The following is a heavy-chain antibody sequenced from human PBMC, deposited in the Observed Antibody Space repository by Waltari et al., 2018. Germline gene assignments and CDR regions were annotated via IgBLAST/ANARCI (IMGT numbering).Heavy chain of an antibody. D-gene: IGHD2-21*02. J-gene: IGHJ5*02. CDR3: ARHQDWVVVSATWFDP. V-gene: IGHV4-39*01. CDR1: GGSISSTNYY. CDR2: IYYSGNT. Sequence: QLRLQESGPGLVKPSDTLSLTCTVSGGSISSTNYYWGWISQPPGKGLEWIGSIYYSGNTDYNPSIKSRVTMSAGTSKNQFSLKLSSVTAADTAVYYCARHQDWVVVSATWFDPWGQGTLVTVSS.